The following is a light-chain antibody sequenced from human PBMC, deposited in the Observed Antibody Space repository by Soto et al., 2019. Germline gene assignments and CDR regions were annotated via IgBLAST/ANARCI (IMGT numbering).Light chain of an antibody. V-gene: IGKV1-12*02. Sequence: DIQMTQSPSSVSASIGDRVTITCRASQIIGSWLAWYQQKPGIAPTLLIYAASSLRSGVPSRFSGSGSGSDFTLTITSLQAEDSATYYCQQANSFPFTFGPGTKVDIK. CDR3: QQANSFPFT. CDR1: QIIGSW. CDR2: AAS. J-gene: IGKJ3*01.